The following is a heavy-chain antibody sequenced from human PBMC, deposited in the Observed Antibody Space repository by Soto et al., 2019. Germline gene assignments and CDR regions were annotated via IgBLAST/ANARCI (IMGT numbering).Heavy chain of an antibody. CDR3: TTAAPDFLTYYDFWSGYYFAFDY. CDR2: IKSKTDGGTT. CDR1: GFTFSNAW. D-gene: IGHD3-3*01. J-gene: IGHJ4*02. Sequence: GGSLRLSCAASGFTFSNAWMSWVRQAPGKGLEWVGRIKSKTDGGTTDYAAPVKGRFTISRDDSKNTLYLQMNSLKTEDTAVYYCTTAAPDFLTYYDFWSGYYFAFDYWGQGTLVTVSS. V-gene: IGHV3-15*01.